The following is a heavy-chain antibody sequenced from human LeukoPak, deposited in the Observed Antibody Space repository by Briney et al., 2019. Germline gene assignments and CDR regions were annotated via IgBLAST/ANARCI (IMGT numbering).Heavy chain of an antibody. CDR3: ASSYFYDGNRYFDY. V-gene: IGHV4-59*08. Sequence: SETLSLTCNVSGGSITSYYWNWIRQSPGKELEWIGYIYYTGSTNSNPSLKSRLTISLDTSKKQFSLKLSSVTAADTAIYYCASSYFYDGNRYFDYWGQGALVTVSS. J-gene: IGHJ4*02. CDR1: GGSITSYY. D-gene: IGHD3-22*01. CDR2: IYYTGST.